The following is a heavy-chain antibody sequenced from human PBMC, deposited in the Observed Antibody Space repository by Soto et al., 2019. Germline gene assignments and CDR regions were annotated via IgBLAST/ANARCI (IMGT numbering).Heavy chain of an antibody. J-gene: IGHJ6*02. D-gene: IGHD2-21*01. V-gene: IGHV1-69*08. CDR2: INPSGGST. CDR1: GGTFSSYT. CDR3: ARDRVMRGNAYYYGMDV. Sequence: GASVKVSCKVSGGTFSSYTISWVRQAPGQGLEWMGIINPSGGSTSYAQKFQGRVSMTADESTSTAYMELTSLRPEDTAVYFCARDRVMRGNAYYYGMDVWGQGTTVTVS.